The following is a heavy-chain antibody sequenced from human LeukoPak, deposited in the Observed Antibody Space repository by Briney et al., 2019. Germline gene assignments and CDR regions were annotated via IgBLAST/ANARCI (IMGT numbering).Heavy chain of an antibody. D-gene: IGHD3-16*01. CDR3: TSTLGY. J-gene: IGHJ4*02. CDR2: IQTITDGGTT. V-gene: IGHV3-15*01. Sequence: GGSLRLSCTVSGFTFGNVWMTWVRQAPGKGLEWVGRIQTITDGGTTDYAAPVRGRSTISRDDSENTLYLQMNSLKTEDTAVYYCTSTLGYWGQGTLVTVSS. CDR1: GFTFGNVW.